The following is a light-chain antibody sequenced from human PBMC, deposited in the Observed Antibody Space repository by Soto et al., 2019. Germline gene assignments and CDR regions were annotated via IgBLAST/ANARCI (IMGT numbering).Light chain of an antibody. J-gene: IGLJ1*01. CDR3: SSFSGSSTPYV. CDR2: EVN. CDR1: STDVGGYKY. V-gene: IGLV2-14*01. Sequence: QSVLTQPASVSGSPGQSITISCTGTSTDVGGYKYVSWYQQHPGTAPKLMIFEVNGRPSGVSDRFSGSKSGNTASLTISGLQPEDEADYYCSSFSGSSTPYVFXTGTKVTVL.